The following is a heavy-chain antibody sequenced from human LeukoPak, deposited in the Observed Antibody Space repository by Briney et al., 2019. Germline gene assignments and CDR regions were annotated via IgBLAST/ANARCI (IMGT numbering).Heavy chain of an antibody. CDR2: IYYSGST. V-gene: IGHV4-30-4*01. CDR3: ARAIYCSSTSCYPGGYGMDV. Sequence: PSETLSLTCTVSGGSISSGDYYWSWIRQPPGKGLEWIGYIYYSGSTYYNPSLKSRVTISVDTSKNQFSLKLSSVTAADTAVYYCARAIYCSSTSCYPGGYGMDVWGQGTTVTVSS. CDR1: GGSISSGDYY. D-gene: IGHD2-2*01. J-gene: IGHJ6*02.